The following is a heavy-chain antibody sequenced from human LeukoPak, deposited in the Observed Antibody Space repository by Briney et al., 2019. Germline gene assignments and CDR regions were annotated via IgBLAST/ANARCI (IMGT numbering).Heavy chain of an antibody. Sequence: GGSLRLSCADSGFTFSSHWMSWVRQAPGKGLEWVANIKQDGSEIYYLDSVKGRFTISRDNAKNSLYLQMNSLRAEDTAVYYCAKARPFDWLTSSPPESGYWGQGTLVTVSS. CDR3: AKARPFDWLTSSPPESGY. J-gene: IGHJ4*02. CDR2: IKQDGSEI. V-gene: IGHV3-7*03. D-gene: IGHD3-9*01. CDR1: GFTFSSHW.